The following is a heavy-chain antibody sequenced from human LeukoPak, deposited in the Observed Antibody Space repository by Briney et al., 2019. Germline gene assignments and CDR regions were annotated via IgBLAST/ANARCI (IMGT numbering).Heavy chain of an antibody. CDR1: GGSISSSNW. CDR2: IYHSGST. V-gene: IGHV4-4*02. D-gene: IGHD6-19*01. J-gene: IGHJ4*02. CDR3: ASGGGTIAVAGTAIDY. Sequence: PSETLSLTCAVSGGSISSSNWWSWVRQPPGKGLEWIGEIYHSGSTNYNPSLKSRVTISVDTSKNQFSLKLSSVTAADTAVYYCASGGGTIAVAGTAIDYWGQGTLVTVSS.